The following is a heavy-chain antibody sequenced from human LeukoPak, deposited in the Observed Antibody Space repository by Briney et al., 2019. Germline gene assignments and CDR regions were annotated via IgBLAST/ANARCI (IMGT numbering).Heavy chain of an antibody. CDR2: IYYSGST. Sequence: PSETLPLTCTVSGGSISSGGYYWSWIRQHPGKGLEWIGYIYYSGSTYYNPSLKSRVTISVDTSKNQFSLKLSSVTAADTAVYYCARFRDYGDYFDYWGQGTLVTVSS. D-gene: IGHD4-17*01. CDR1: GGSISSGGYY. V-gene: IGHV4-31*03. CDR3: ARFRDYGDYFDY. J-gene: IGHJ4*02.